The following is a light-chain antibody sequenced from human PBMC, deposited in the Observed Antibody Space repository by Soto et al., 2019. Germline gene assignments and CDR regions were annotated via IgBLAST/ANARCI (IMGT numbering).Light chain of an antibody. V-gene: IGKV4-1*01. CDR3: QQYSVSPPT. J-gene: IGKJ1*01. CDR2: WAS. Sequence: DVVMTQSPDSLAVSLGERATFNCKSSQSLLFIAVNKNCLARYQQKPGQPPKLLIYWASTRESGVPARFSGSGSGTDFTLTITSLQAEDVAVYYCQQYSVSPPTCGQGTKGDIK. CDR1: QSLLFIAVNKNC.